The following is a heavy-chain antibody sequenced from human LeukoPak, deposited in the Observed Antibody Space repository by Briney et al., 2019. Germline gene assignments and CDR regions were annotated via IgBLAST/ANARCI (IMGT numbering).Heavy chain of an antibody. CDR1: DYSISSGYH. V-gene: IGHV4-38-2*01. J-gene: IGHJ3*02. D-gene: IGHD6-13*01. CDR3: ARNNTRTVSRGSSRRRANAFDI. CDR2: ISRSGST. Sequence: PSETLSLTCAVSDYSISSGYHWGWIRQPPEKGLEWIGSISRSGSTYYSPSLKGRVTMSVDSSKNEFSLNLSSVTAADTAVYYCARNNTRTVSRGSSRRRANAFDIWGQGTMVTVSS.